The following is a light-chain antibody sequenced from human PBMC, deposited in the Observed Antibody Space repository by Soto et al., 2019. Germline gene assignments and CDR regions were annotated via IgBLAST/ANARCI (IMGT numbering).Light chain of an antibody. Sequence: EIVLTQSAATLSLTPLERATLSCIASQSVSNYLVWYQQKPGQAPRLLIYDASNRATGIPARFSGSGSGTDFTLTISSLEPEDFAVYYCQQRSTWTPLTFGGGTKVDIK. CDR1: QSVSNY. J-gene: IGKJ4*01. CDR3: QQRSTWTPLT. CDR2: DAS. V-gene: IGKV3-11*01.